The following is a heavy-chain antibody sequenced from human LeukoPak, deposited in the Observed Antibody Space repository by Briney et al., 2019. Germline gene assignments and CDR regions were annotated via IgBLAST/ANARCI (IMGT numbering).Heavy chain of an antibody. CDR1: GFTFSSYA. CDR2: ISYDGSNK. CDR3: ARVGPFDQQYYFDY. J-gene: IGHJ4*02. V-gene: IGHV3-30-3*01. Sequence: GGSLRLSCAASGFTFSSYAMHWVRQAPGRGLEWVAVISYDGSNKYYADSVKGRFTISRDNSKNTLYLQMNSLRAEDTAVYYCARVGPFDQQYYFDYWGQGTLVTVSS. D-gene: IGHD2-2*01.